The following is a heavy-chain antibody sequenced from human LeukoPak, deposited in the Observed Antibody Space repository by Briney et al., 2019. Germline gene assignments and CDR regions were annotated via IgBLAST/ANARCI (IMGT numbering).Heavy chain of an antibody. CDR1: GFTFSSYW. CDR2: INSDGSST. Sequence: GGSLRLSRAASGFTFSSYWMHWVRDAPGKGLVWVSRINSDGSSTSYADSVKGRLTISRDNAKNTLYLQINSLRAEDTPVYYCARDLRCSYGYVYWGQGTLVTVSS. V-gene: IGHV3-74*01. CDR3: ARDLRCSYGYVY. D-gene: IGHD5-18*01. J-gene: IGHJ4*02.